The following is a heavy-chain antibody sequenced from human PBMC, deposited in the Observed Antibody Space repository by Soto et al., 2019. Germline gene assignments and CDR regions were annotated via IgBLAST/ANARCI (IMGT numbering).Heavy chain of an antibody. CDR3: TTNFYSDYGMDV. Sequence: PGGSLRLSCAASGITFSKAWMNWVRQSPGKGLEWVGRIKSKSDGGTTDYAAPVKGRFTISRDGSKNTLCLQMNSLKTEDTAVYYCTTNFYSDYGMDVWGQGTTVTVSS. V-gene: IGHV3-15*01. CDR2: IKSKSDGGTT. J-gene: IGHJ6*02. CDR1: GITFSKAW. D-gene: IGHD4-4*01.